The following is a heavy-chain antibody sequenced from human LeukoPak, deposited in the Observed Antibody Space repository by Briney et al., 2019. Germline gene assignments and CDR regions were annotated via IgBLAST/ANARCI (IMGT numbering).Heavy chain of an antibody. J-gene: IGHJ4*02. Sequence: GGSLRLSCAASGFTFSSYWMHWVRRAPGKGLVWVSRINSDGSSTSYADSVKGRFTISRDNAKNTLYLQMNSLRAEDTAVYYCARELLLRGYCSSTSCYTRRFDYWGQGTLVTVSS. D-gene: IGHD2-2*02. CDR2: INSDGSST. CDR3: ARELLLRGYCSSTSCYTRRFDY. CDR1: GFTFSSYW. V-gene: IGHV3-74*01.